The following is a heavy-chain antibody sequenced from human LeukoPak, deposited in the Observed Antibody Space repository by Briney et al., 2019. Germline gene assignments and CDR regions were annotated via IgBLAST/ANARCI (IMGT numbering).Heavy chain of an antibody. J-gene: IGHJ3*02. CDR2: IYTSGST. Sequence: PETLSLTCTVSGGSISSYYWSWIRQPAGKGLEWIGRIYTSGSTNYNPSLKSRVTMSVDTSKNQFSLKLSSVTAADTAVYYCARVVLRFLESDAFDIWGQGTMVTVSS. V-gene: IGHV4-4*07. CDR3: ARVVLRFLESDAFDI. CDR1: GGSISSYY. D-gene: IGHD3-3*01.